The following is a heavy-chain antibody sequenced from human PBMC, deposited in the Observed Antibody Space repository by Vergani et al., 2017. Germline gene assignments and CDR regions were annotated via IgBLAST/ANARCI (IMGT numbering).Heavy chain of an antibody. J-gene: IGHJ4*02. D-gene: IGHD2-15*01. CDR1: GGSISSYY. CDR2: IYYSGST. V-gene: IGHV4-59*01. Sequence: QVQLQESGPGLVKPSETLSLTCTVSGGSISSYYWSWIRQPPGKGLEWIGYIYYSGSTNYTPSLKSRVTISVDTSKNQFSLKLSSVTAADTAVYYCARLRVGVADYWGQGTLVTVSS. CDR3: ARLRVGVADY.